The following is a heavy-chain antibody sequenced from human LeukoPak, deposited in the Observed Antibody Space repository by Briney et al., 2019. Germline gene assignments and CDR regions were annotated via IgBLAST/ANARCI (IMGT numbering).Heavy chain of an antibody. V-gene: IGHV4-59*08. CDR3: ARTYCSGGSCHFDY. D-gene: IGHD2-15*01. CDR2: IFYSGTT. CDR1: GGSIRSYY. J-gene: IGHJ4*02. Sequence: SETLSLTCTVSGGSIRSYYWSWIRQPPGKGLEWVGYIFYSGTTDSNPSLKSRDTISVDTSKNQFSLKLSSVTAADTAVYYCARTYCSGGSCHFDYWGQGTVVTVSS.